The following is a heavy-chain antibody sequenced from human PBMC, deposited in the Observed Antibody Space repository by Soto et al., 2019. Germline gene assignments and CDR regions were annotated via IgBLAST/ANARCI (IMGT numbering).Heavy chain of an antibody. CDR3: ARDHDSRGDFYYYYGMDV. CDR2: IWYDGSNK. J-gene: IGHJ6*02. CDR1: GFTFSSYG. V-gene: IGHV3-33*01. D-gene: IGHD2-21*02. Sequence: QVQLVESGGGVVQPGRSLRLSCAASGFTFSSYGIHWVRQAPGKGLEWVAVIWYDGSNKYYADSVKGRFTISRDNSKNTLYLQMNSLRAEDTAVYYCARDHDSRGDFYYYYGMDVWGQGTTVTVSS.